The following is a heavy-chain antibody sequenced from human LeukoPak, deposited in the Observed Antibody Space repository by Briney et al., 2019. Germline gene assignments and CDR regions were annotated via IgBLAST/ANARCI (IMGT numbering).Heavy chain of an antibody. CDR2: IWSDGSNI. Sequence: PGGSLRLSCAASGFTFSSFGMHWVRQAPGKGLEWVAVIWSDGSNIYYADSVKGRFTISRDNSKNTLYLQMNSLRAEDTAVYYCARGKHSFEWLPAGLWYWGQGTQVTVSS. D-gene: IGHD3-3*01. CDR1: GFTFSSFG. V-gene: IGHV3-33*01. CDR3: ARGKHSFEWLPAGLWY. J-gene: IGHJ4*02.